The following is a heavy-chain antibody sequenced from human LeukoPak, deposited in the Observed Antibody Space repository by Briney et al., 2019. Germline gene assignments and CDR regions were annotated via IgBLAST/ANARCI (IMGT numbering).Heavy chain of an antibody. J-gene: IGHJ4*02. D-gene: IGHD5-12*01. Sequence: GGSLRLSCAASGFTFSSYSMNWVRQAPGKGLEWVSSISSSSYIYYADSVKGRFTISRDNAKNSLYLQMNSLRAEDAAVYYCARRIVATKHFDYWGQGTLVTVSS. CDR3: ARRIVATKHFDY. CDR2: ISSSSYI. CDR1: GFTFSSYS. V-gene: IGHV3-21*01.